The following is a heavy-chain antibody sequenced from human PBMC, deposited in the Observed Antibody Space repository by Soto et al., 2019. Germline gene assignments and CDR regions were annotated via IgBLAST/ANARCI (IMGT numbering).Heavy chain of an antibody. CDR1: VFTFSSSS. CDR2: ISSSSSTI. Sequence: WWSLRLSCSASVFTFSSSSMNWVRQAPGKGLEWVSYISSSSSTIYYADSVKGRFTISRDNAKNALYQQMNSLRDEDTAVYYCARDPAGWGFGELLYGYYGMDGWGQGTTVTVSS. J-gene: IGHJ6*02. D-gene: IGHD3-10*01. CDR3: ARDPAGWGFGELLYGYYGMDG. V-gene: IGHV3-48*02.